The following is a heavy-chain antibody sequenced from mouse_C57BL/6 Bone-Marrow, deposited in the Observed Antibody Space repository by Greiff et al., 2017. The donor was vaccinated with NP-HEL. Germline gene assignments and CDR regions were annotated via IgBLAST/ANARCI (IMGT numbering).Heavy chain of an antibody. CDR3: AKMKIYYVYEGY. V-gene: IGHV7-3*03. J-gene: IGHJ2*01. D-gene: IGHD2-2*01. Sequence: EVQLVEPGGGLVQPGGSLSLSCAASGFTFTNYYMSWVRQPPGRALEWMGFIRNKANGYTTEYNASVKGRFTITRDNSKSILYLHMNVLMAEDSATYCCAKMKIYYVYEGYWGQGTTLTVSS. CDR1: GFTFTNYY. CDR2: IRNKANGYTT.